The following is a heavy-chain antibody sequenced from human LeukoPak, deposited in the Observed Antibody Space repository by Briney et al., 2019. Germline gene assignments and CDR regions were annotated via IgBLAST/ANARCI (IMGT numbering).Heavy chain of an antibody. J-gene: IGHJ4*02. CDR1: GFPFSSYG. CDR3: ASWAGNTQSDSWSGPFDY. D-gene: IGHD3-3*01. V-gene: IGHV3-33*03. CDR2: IWPDGSIK. Sequence: GGSLRLSCTASGFPFSSYGMHWVRQAPGKGLVWVTVIWPDGSIKYYADSVKGRFTISRDNAKNSLYLQMSSLRVEDTAVYYCASWAGNTQSDSWSGPFDYWGQGSLVTVSS.